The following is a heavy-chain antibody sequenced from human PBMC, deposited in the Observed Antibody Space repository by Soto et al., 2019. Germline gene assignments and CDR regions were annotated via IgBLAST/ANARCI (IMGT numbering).Heavy chain of an antibody. CDR3: ARTYYYDSSGYPYFDY. CDR1: GGSISSSSYY. CDR2: IYYSGST. D-gene: IGHD3-22*01. J-gene: IGHJ4*02. Sequence: QLQLQESGPGLVKPSETLSLTCTVSGGSISSSSYYWGWIRQPPGKGLEWIGSIYYSGSTYYNPSLKSRVTISVDTSKNQFSLKLSSVTAADTAVYYCARTYYYDSSGYPYFDYWGQGTLVTVSS. V-gene: IGHV4-39*01.